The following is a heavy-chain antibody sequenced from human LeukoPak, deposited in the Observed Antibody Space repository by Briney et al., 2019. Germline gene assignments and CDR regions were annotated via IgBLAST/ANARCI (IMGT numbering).Heavy chain of an antibody. Sequence: PGGSLRLSCAASGFTFSSYEMNWVRQAPGKGLEWVSYISSSGSTIYYADSVKGRFTISRDNAKNSLYLQMNSLRAEDTAVYYCAREGYSYGNNYFDYWGQGTLVTVSS. D-gene: IGHD5-18*01. V-gene: IGHV3-48*03. CDR3: AREGYSYGNNYFDY. CDR1: GFTFSSYE. CDR2: ISSSGSTI. J-gene: IGHJ4*02.